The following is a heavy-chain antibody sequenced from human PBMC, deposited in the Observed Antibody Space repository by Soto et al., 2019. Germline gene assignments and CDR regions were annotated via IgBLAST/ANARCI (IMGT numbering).Heavy chain of an antibody. Sequence: QVQLAESGGGLVKPGGSLRLSCAAAGFTFSDYYMSWIRQAPGKGLEWVSYISSFSTTIYYADSVKGRFTISRDNAKGPLGLHMDSPRAEDTAGYFWARVGYGDFRQYNWFDPWGQGTLVTVSS. V-gene: IGHV3-11*01. CDR3: ARVGYGDFRQYNWFDP. CDR2: ISSFSTTI. CDR1: GFTFSDYY. D-gene: IGHD4-17*01. J-gene: IGHJ5*02.